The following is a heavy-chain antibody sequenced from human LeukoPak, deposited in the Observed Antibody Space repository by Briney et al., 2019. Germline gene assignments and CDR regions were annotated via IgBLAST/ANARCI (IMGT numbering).Heavy chain of an antibody. CDR2: IYYRGNT. CDR1: GVSISSGGYY. J-gene: IGHJ4*02. CDR3: ARGRLGRRLAAQKSPGFDY. V-gene: IGHV4-31*02. Sequence: PSGTLSLTCTVSGVSISSGGYYWSWIGQHPGKGLEWIGDIYYRGNTYYNPSVKSRFTISVDTSKNQFSLKLSSVTAADTAVYYCARGRLGRRLAAQKSPGFDYWGQGTLVTVSS. D-gene: IGHD6-13*01.